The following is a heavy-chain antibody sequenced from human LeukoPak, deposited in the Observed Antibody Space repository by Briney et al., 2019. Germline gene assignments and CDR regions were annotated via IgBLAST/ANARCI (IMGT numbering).Heavy chain of an antibody. D-gene: IGHD3-9*01. CDR2: ISSGSTTI. CDR1: GFTFSNYA. CDR3: ARTLRYFDWLFIFDY. J-gene: IGHJ4*02. Sequence: GGSLRLSCAASGFTFSNYAMNWVRQAPGQELEWVSYISSGSTTIKYADSVQGRFTISRDNAKNSLYLQMNSLRAEDTAVYYCARTLRYFDWLFIFDYWGQGTLVTVSS. V-gene: IGHV3-48*04.